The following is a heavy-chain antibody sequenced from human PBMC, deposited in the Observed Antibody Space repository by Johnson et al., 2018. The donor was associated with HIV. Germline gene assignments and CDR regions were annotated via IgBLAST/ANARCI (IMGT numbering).Heavy chain of an antibody. CDR2: IKCDGSEK. CDR1: GFTFSSYA. D-gene: IGHD6-19*01. CDR3: VRGVGGAGDDAFDI. V-gene: IGHV3-52*01. Sequence: VQLVESGGGLVQPGGSLRLSCAASGFTFSSYAMHWVCQAPEKGLEWVADIKCDGSEKYSVDSVKGRLTISRDNAKNSLYLQVNSLRAEDMTVYYCVRGVGGAGDDAFDIWGQGTMVTVSS. J-gene: IGHJ3*02.